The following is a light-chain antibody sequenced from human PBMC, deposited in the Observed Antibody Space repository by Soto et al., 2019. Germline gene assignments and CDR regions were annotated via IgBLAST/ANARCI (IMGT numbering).Light chain of an antibody. V-gene: IGKV1-5*01. J-gene: IGKJ1*01. CDR1: QSISSW. CDR3: QQYNSYSPEKT. Sequence: DIQMTQSPSTLSASVGDRVTITCRASQSISSWLAWYQQKPGKAPKLLIYDASSLESGVPSRFSGSGSGTEFTLTISSLQPADFATYYCQQYNSYSPEKTFGQGTKVEIK. CDR2: DAS.